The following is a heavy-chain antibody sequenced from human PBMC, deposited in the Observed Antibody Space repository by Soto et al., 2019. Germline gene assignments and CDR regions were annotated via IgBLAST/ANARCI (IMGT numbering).Heavy chain of an antibody. V-gene: IGHV3-21*01. CDR3: AREGGLGVVVAASPHFDY. D-gene: IGHD2-15*01. Sequence: EVQLVESGGGVVKPGGSLRLPCAASGCTFSSYSMNWVRQAPGKGLEWVSSISSSSSYIYYADSVQGRFTISRDNAKNSLYLQMSRLRAEVTAVYYCAREGGLGVVVAASPHFDYWRQGTLVTVSS. J-gene: IGHJ4*02. CDR1: GCTFSSYS. CDR2: ISSSSSYI.